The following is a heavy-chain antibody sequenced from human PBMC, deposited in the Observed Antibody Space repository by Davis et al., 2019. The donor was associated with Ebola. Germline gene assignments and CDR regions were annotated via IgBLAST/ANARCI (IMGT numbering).Heavy chain of an antibody. D-gene: IGHD3-22*01. J-gene: IGHJ4*02. CDR2: LSYSGSI. Sequence: GSLRLSCTVSGGSISGYFWTWIRQSPGKGLEWIVYLSYSGSISYNPSLKSRVTISIDTPNSQFSLKLSSVTAADTAVYYCARHYPTYYYDSSGYHTHRHFDYWGQGTLVTVSS. CDR3: ARHYPTYYYDSSGYHTHRHFDY. V-gene: IGHV4-59*08. CDR1: GGSISGYF.